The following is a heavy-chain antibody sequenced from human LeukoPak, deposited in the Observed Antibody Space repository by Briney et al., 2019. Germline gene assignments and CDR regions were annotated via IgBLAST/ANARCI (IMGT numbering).Heavy chain of an antibody. D-gene: IGHD1-26*01. J-gene: IGHJ3*02. CDR2: ISSSSSYI. CDR1: GFTFSSYA. V-gene: IGHV3-21*01. CDR3: ARDGASYSGSSDAFDI. Sequence: GGSLRLSCAASGFTFSSYAMSWVRQAPGKGLEWVSSISSSSSYIYYADSVKGRFTISRDNAKNSLYLQMNSLRAEDTAVYYCARDGASYSGSSDAFDIWGQGTMVTVSS.